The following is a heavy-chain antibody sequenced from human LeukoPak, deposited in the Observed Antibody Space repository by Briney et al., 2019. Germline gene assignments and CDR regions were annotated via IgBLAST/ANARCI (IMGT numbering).Heavy chain of an antibody. CDR3: ARDLDDAFDI. Sequence: GASVKVSCKASGYTFTDYYIHWVRQAPGQGLERMGWINPKTGSTNYPQKFQGRVTMTRDTSISTVNMELSGLRSDDTAVYFCARDLDDAFDIWGQGTMVTVSS. CDR1: GYTFTDYY. J-gene: IGHJ3*02. D-gene: IGHD1-1*01. V-gene: IGHV1-2*02. CDR2: INPKTGST.